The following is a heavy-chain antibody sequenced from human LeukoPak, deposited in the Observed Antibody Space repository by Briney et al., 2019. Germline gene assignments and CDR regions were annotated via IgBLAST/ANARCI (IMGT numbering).Heavy chain of an antibody. CDR1: GFTFSSYA. Sequence: GGSLRPSCAASGFTFSSYAMYWVRQAPGKGLEWVAVISYDGSNKYYADSVKGRFTISRDNSQNTLYLRTNGLRVQDTSLYYCVIPSPWGEWYFDLWGRGTLVTVSS. V-gene: IGHV3-30-3*01. D-gene: IGHD7-27*01. J-gene: IGHJ2*01. CDR3: VIPSPWGEWYFDL. CDR2: ISYDGSNK.